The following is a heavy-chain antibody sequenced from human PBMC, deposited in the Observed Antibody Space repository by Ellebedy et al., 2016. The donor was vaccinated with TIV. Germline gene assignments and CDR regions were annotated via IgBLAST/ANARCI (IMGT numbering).Heavy chain of an antibody. CDR2: INHSGST. J-gene: IGHJ4*02. D-gene: IGHD5-18*01. CDR3: ARRFPYSYGRSKGHFDY. V-gene: IGHV4-34*01. CDR1: GGSFSGYY. Sequence: SETLSLTXAVYGGSFSGYYWSWIRQPPGKGLEWIGEINHSGSTNYNPSLKSRVTISVDTSKNQFSLKLSSVTAADTAVYYCARRFPYSYGRSKGHFDYWGQGTLVTVSS.